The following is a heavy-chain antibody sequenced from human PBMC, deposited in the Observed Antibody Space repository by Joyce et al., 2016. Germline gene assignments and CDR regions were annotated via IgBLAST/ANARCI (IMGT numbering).Heavy chain of an antibody. Sequence: VQVVASGGGLIQPGGSLRLSCAVSGFTVSRDFMMWVRQAPGKGLECISTIYSGTDSTHYAASVEGRFTISRDNSKNTLSLQMNTLRGEDTARYYCATRGAWGKGTTVTVSS. CDR3: ATRGA. J-gene: IGHJ6*04. CDR2: IYSGTDST. V-gene: IGHV3-53*01. CDR1: GFTVSRDF.